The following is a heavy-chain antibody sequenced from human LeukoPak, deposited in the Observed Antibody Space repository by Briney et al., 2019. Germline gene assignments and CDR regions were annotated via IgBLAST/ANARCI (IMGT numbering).Heavy chain of an antibody. CDR3: AKAPATGEGYYFYYMDV. D-gene: IGHD7-27*01. CDR1: AFTFSKHP. Sequence: GGSLRLSCVASAFTFSKHPMSWVRQAPGNGLELVSAINERGDITKYADSVMRRFTISRDNSKNTLYLQMNSLGADDTAVYYCAKAPATGEGYYFYYMDVWGKGTTVTVSS. J-gene: IGHJ6*03. CDR2: INERGDIT. V-gene: IGHV3-23*01.